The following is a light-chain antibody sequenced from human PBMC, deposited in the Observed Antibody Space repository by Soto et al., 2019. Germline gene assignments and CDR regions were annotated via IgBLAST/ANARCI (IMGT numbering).Light chain of an antibody. CDR3: QQTESYPST. Sequence: EIVMTQSPATLSVSPGERATLSCRASQSVTGNLAWYQQKRGQAPRLLIYGASTRATGIPARFSGSGSGTEFTLTISSLQPEDFATYYCQQTESYPSTFGGGTTVDIK. V-gene: IGKV3-15*01. CDR2: GAS. J-gene: IGKJ4*01. CDR1: QSVTGN.